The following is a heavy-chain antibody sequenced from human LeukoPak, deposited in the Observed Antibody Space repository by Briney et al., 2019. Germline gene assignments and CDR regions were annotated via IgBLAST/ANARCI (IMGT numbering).Heavy chain of an antibody. CDR3: ARDYRAIVRQQLAWFQTDY. V-gene: IGHV1-69*06. J-gene: IGHJ4*02. Sequence: GASVKVSCKASGYTFTSYYMNWVRQAPGQGLEWMGGIIPIFGTANYAQKFQGRVTITADKSTSTAYMELSRLRSDDTAVYYCARDYRAIVRQQLAWFQTDYWGQGTLVTVSS. D-gene: IGHD6-13*01. CDR1: GYTFTSYY. CDR2: IIPIFGTA.